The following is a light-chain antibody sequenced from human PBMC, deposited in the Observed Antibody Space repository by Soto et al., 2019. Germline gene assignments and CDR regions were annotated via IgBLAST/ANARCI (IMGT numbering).Light chain of an antibody. CDR2: DVS. V-gene: IGLV2-11*01. CDR1: SSDVGAYNY. CDR3: CSYAGFYTPYV. Sequence: QSALTQPRSVSGSPGQSVTISCSGTSSDVGAYNYVSWYQQHPGKAPKLMIYDVSKRPSGVPDRFSGSKSGNTASLTISGLQAEDEADYYCCSYAGFYTPYVFAPGTRSPS. J-gene: IGLJ1*01.